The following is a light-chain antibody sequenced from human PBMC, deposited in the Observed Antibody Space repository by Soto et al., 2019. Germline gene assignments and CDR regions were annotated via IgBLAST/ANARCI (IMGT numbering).Light chain of an antibody. CDR1: QSVGSL. CDR3: QQYNNWPLT. Sequence: GLTQSPGTLSVSPGERATLTCRASQSVGSLLAWYQQKSGQAPRLLIYRASTRATGMPARFSGGGSGTEFTLIISSLQSEDFAVYYCQQYNNWPLTFGQGRLLEI. V-gene: IGKV3-15*01. J-gene: IGKJ5*01. CDR2: RAS.